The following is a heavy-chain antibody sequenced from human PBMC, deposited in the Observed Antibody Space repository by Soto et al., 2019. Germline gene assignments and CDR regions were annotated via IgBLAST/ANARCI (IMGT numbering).Heavy chain of an antibody. V-gene: IGHV4-34*01. CDR3: ARGRGRITIFGVVINSALSNWFDP. J-gene: IGHJ5*02. CDR2: INHSGST. CDR1: CGSFIGYY. Sequence: SETLSLTCAFYCGSFIGYYWSWIRQPPGKGLEWIGEINHSGSTNYNPSLKSRVTISVDTSKNQFSLKLSSVTAADTAVYYCARGRGRITIFGVVINSALSNWFDPWGQGTLVTVSS. D-gene: IGHD3-3*01.